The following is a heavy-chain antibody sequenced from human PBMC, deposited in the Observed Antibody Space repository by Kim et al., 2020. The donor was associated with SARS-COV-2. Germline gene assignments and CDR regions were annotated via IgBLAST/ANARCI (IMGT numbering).Heavy chain of an antibody. CDR1: GYTFSSYV. V-gene: IGHV1-69*13. CDR3: AAAGSGSYYWGGYYFDY. D-gene: IGHD3-10*01. CDR2: IIPIIGTA. J-gene: IGHJ4*02. Sequence: SVKVSCKASGYTFSSYVISWVRQAPGQGLEWMGGIIPIIGTANYAQKFQGRVTITADESTSTAYMELSSLRSEDTAVYYCAAAGSGSYYWGGYYFDYWGQGTLVTVSS.